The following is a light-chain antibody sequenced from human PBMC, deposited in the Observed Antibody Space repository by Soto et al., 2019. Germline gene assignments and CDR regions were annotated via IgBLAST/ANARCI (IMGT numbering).Light chain of an antibody. Sequence: EIVMTQSPATLSVSPGERATLSCRTSQTLSSSFLAWYQQKPGQAPRLLIYGASTRAAGIPARFSGSGSGTEFTLTISSLQSEDFAVYYCQQYNNWPLITFGQGTRLEIK. J-gene: IGKJ5*01. CDR3: QQYNNWPLIT. CDR1: QTLSSS. CDR2: GAS. V-gene: IGKV3-15*01.